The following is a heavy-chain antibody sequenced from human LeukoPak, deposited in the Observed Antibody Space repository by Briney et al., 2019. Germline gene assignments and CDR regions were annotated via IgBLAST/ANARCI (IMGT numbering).Heavy chain of an antibody. CDR3: ARGHSGSYWGTRYFDY. Sequence: SETLSLTCTVSGGSISSYYWSWIRQPAGKGLEWIGRIYTSGSTNYNPSLKSRVTMSVDTSKNQFSLKLSSVTAADTAVYYCARGHSGSYWGTRYFDYWGQGTLVTVSS. CDR2: IYTSGST. J-gene: IGHJ4*02. D-gene: IGHD1-26*01. CDR1: GGSISSYY. V-gene: IGHV4-4*07.